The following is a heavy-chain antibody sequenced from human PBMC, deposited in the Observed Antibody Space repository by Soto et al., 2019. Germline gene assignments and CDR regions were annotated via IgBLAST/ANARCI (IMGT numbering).Heavy chain of an antibody. V-gene: IGHV1-3*01. J-gene: IGHJ2*01. CDR3: ARAGYSSGWYHWYFDF. D-gene: IGHD6-19*01. CDR1: GYTFTNYC. CDR2: INAGNGNT. Sequence: ALVKVSCKASGYTFTNYCIHWVRQAPGQRLEWMGWINAGNGNTKYSQKFQGRVIITRDTSASTAYMELSSLRSEDTAVFYCARAGYSSGWYHWYFDFWGRGTLVTVSS.